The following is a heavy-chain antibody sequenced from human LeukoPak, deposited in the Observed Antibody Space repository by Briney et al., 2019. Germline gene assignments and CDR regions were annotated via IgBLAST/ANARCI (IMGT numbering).Heavy chain of an antibody. CDR2: INWNGGST. CDR3: AKGGYCSSTSCYGIDY. J-gene: IGHJ4*02. Sequence: GGSLRLSCAASGFTFDDCGMSWVRQAPGKGLEWVSGINWNGGSTGYADSVKGRFTISRDNAKNTLYLQMNSLRAEDTAVYYCAKGGYCSSTSCYGIDYWGQGTLVTVSS. V-gene: IGHV3-20*04. CDR1: GFTFDDCG. D-gene: IGHD2-2*01.